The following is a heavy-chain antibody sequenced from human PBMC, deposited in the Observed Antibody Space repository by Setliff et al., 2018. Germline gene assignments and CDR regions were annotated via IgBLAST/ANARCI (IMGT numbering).Heavy chain of an antibody. J-gene: IGHJ4*02. V-gene: IGHV1-3*04. CDR3: VRGQGPRTVVAIPFDH. Sequence: ASVKVSCKASRYTFSANAIHWVRQAPGQRLEWMGFIYTDNGNTKYSKNFQDRVAITRDTSTSTAYMELTRLTTDDTALYYCVRGQGPRTVVAIPFDHWGQGTLVTVSS. CDR1: RYTFSANA. D-gene: IGHD3-22*01. CDR2: IYTDNGNT.